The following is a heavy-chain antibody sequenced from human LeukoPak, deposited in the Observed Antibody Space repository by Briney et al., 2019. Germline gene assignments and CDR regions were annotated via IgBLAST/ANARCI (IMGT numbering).Heavy chain of an antibody. CDR3: AKVSEVNALFPFDY. V-gene: IGHV3-21*04. Sequence: SSSAMYYADSVKGRFTISRDNSKNTLYAQMNSLRAEDTAVYYCAKVSEVNALFPFDYWGQGTLVTVSS. CDR2: SSSAM. D-gene: IGHD2-21*01. J-gene: IGHJ4*02.